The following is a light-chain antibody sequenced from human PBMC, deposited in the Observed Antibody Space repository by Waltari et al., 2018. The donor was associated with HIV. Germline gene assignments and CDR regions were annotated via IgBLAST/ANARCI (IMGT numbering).Light chain of an antibody. CDR3: MPPTEFPSPWT. J-gene: IGKJ1*01. Sequence: DIVMTQTPLSSPVTLGQPASISCRSSQSLVHSNGNTYLSWLQLRPGQPPRLLIYKVSKRFSGVPDRFSGSGAGTDFTLQISRVEAEDVGVYYCMPPTEFPSPWTFGQGTKVEIK. CDR2: KVS. CDR1: QSLVHSNGNTY. V-gene: IGKV2-24*01.